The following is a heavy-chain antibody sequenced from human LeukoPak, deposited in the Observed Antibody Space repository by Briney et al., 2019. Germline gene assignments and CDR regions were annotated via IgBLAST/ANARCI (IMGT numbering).Heavy chain of an antibody. J-gene: IGHJ4*02. CDR1: GITFSTSG. CDR3: AREGGTVVAGTLDY. V-gene: IGHV3-30*02. D-gene: IGHD6-19*01. Sequence: PGGSLRLSCAASGITFSTSGMHWVPQAPGKGLEGLTFIQYDESTKYYADSVKGRFTISRDNSKNTLYLQMNSLRAEDTAVYFCAREGGTVVAGTLDYWGQGTPVTVSS. CDR2: IQYDESTK.